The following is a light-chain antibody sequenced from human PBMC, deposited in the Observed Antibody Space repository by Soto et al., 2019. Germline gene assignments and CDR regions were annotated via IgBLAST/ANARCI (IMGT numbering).Light chain of an antibody. Sequence: EIVLTQSPGTLPLSTGERATLSCRASESVRSSYLAWYQQKPGQAPRLLIYGASSRTTGIPDRFSGSGSGTDFTLTIGRLEPEDFAVYYCQQYGGAPQTFGQGTKV. V-gene: IGKV3-20*01. CDR1: ESVRSSY. CDR3: QQYGGAPQT. CDR2: GAS. J-gene: IGKJ1*01.